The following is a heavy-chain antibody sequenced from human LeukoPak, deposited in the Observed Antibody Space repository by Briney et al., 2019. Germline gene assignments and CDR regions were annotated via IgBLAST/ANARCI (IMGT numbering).Heavy chain of an antibody. V-gene: IGHV3-74*01. CDR3: TRDPRNKGFDP. D-gene: IGHD1/OR15-1a*01. J-gene: IGHJ5*02. Sequence: PGGSLRLSCAASGFTLSCYWMHWVRQAPGKGLVWVSCINGDGSSTNYADSVKGRFTISRDNAKNTLYLEMNSLRAEDTAVYYCTRDPRNKGFDPWGQGTLVTVSS. CDR2: INGDGSST. CDR1: GFTLSCYW.